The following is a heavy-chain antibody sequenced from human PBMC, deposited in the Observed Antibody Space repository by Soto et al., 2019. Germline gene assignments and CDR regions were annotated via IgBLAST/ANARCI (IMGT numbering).Heavy chain of an antibody. CDR3: ARFQEGLGFIS. CDR2: MKPNSDT. J-gene: IGHJ5*02. CDR1: GYTSTNLD. Sequence: QVQLVQSGAEVKKPGASVKVSCKASGYTSTNLDINWVRQATGQGLEWMGWMKPNSDTGYAQKFQGRVTLTRDTSTRTVYMELRSLRFEDTAVYYCARFQEGLGFISWGEATAVSVSS. D-gene: IGHD3-3*02. V-gene: IGHV1-8*01.